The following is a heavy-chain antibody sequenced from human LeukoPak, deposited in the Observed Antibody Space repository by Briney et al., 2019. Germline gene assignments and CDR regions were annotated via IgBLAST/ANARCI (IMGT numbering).Heavy chain of an antibody. J-gene: IGHJ4*02. D-gene: IGHD2-15*01. CDR1: GFTFSSYA. CDR3: ASDRSGYCSGGSGYSCGLDY. Sequence: GGSLRLSCAASGFTFSSYAMHWVRQAPGKGLEWVAVISYDGSNKYYEDSVKGRFTICRDHSKNRLYLQMNRLRAEDTAVYFCASDRSGYCSGGSGYSCGLDYGGQGPVATVSS. CDR2: ISYDGSNK. V-gene: IGHV3-30*04.